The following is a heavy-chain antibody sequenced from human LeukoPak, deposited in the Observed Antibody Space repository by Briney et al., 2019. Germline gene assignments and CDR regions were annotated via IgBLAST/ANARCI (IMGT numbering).Heavy chain of an antibody. CDR1: GGTFSIYA. V-gene: IGHV1-69*06. CDR2: IIPIFGTA. Sequence: SVKVSFKASGGTFSIYAISWVRQAPGQGLEWMGGIIPIFGTANYAQKFQGRVTITADKSTSTAYMELSSLRSEDTAVYYCARVVDTAMVHYFDYWGQGTLVTVSS. D-gene: IGHD5-18*01. CDR3: ARVVDTAMVHYFDY. J-gene: IGHJ4*02.